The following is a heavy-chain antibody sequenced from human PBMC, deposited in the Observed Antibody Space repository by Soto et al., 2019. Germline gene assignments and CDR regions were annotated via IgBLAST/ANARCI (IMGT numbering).Heavy chain of an antibody. Sequence: QVQLVESGGGVVQPGRSLRLSCAASGFTFNNYGMHWVRQAPGKGLEWLAVIWNDGSNSYNADSVKGRFTISRDNSKNTLYLQMSSLRAEDTAVYYCARRQIPPPTRGAANARGGMDVWGQGTTVTVSS. D-gene: IGHD6-13*01. V-gene: IGHV3-33*01. CDR3: ARRQIPPPTRGAANARGGMDV. CDR2: IWNDGSNS. CDR1: GFTFNNYG. J-gene: IGHJ6*02.